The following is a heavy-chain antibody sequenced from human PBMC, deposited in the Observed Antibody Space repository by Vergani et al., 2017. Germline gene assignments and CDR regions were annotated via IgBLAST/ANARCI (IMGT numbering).Heavy chain of an antibody. CDR2: TYYRSKWYN. V-gene: IGHV6-1*01. J-gene: IGHJ5*02. Sequence: QVQLQQSGPGLVKPSQTLSLTCAISGDSVSSNSAAWNWIRQSPSRGLEWLGRTYYRSKWYNDYAVSVKSRITINPDTSKNQFSLQLNSVTPEETAVYYCAREINVLRFLELLSLRGGYNWFDPWGQGTLVTVSS. CDR1: GDSVSSNSAA. CDR3: AREINVLRFLELLSLRGGYNWFDP. D-gene: IGHD3-3*01.